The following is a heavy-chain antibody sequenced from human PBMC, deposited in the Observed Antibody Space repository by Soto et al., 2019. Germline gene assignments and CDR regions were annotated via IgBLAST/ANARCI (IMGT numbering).Heavy chain of an antibody. V-gene: IGHV4-31*03. J-gene: IGHJ4*02. D-gene: IGHD1-7*01. CDR2: IYYSGST. CDR1: GGSINSCGYY. Sequence: SETLSLTCTVSGGSINSCGYYWSLIRQHPGKGLEWIGYIYYSGSTYYNPSLKSRVTISVDTSENQFSLKLSSVTAADTAVYYCARDMGLHYFDYWGQGTLVTVSS. CDR3: ARDMGLHYFDY.